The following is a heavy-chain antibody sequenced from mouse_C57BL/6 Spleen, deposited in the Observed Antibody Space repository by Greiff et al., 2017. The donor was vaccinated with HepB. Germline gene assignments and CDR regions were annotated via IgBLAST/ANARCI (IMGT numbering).Heavy chain of an antibody. Sequence: EVQRVESGGGLVKPGGSLKLSCAASGFTFSSYAISWVRQTPEKRLEWVATISDGGSYTYYPDNVKGRFTISRDNAKNNLYLQMSHLKSEDTAMYYCARDRYGRGFDVWGTGTTVTVSS. CDR2: ISDGGSYT. CDR3: ARDRYGRGFDV. CDR1: GFTFSSYA. J-gene: IGHJ1*03. D-gene: IGHD1-1*01. V-gene: IGHV5-4*01.